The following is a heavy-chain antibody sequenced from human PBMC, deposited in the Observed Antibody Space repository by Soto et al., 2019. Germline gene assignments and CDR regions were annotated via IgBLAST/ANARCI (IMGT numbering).Heavy chain of an antibody. V-gene: IGHV4-59*01. CDR2: IYYSGST. CDR1: GGSISSYY. D-gene: IGHD3-22*01. Sequence: PSETLSLTCTVSGGSISSYYWSWIRQPPGKGLEWIGYIYYSGSTNYNPSLKSRVTISVDTSKNQFSLKLSSVTAADTAVYYCARDRMYDSSGYYYPHCDYWGQGTLVTVS. CDR3: ARDRMYDSSGYYYPHCDY. J-gene: IGHJ4*02.